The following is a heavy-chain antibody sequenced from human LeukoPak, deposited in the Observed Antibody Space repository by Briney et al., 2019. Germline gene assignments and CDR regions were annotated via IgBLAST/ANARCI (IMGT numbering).Heavy chain of an antibody. J-gene: IGHJ4*02. CDR3: AGSEMTLGYSYGSFDY. D-gene: IGHD5-18*01. V-gene: IGHV3-23*01. CDR1: GFTFSSYA. CDR2: ISGSGGST. Sequence: GGSLRLSCAASGFTFSSYAMSWVRQAPGKGLEWVSAISGSGGSTYYADSVKGRFTISRDNSKNTLYLQMNSLRAEDTAVYYCAGSEMTLGYSYGSFDYWGQGTLVTVSS.